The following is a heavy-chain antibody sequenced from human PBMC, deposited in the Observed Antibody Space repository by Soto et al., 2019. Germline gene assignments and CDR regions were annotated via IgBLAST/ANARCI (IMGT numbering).Heavy chain of an antibody. D-gene: IGHD1-26*01. CDR1: GGSISSSSYY. Sequence: PSETLSLTCTVSGGSISSSSYYWGWIRQPPGKGLEWIGSIYYSGSTYYNPSLKSRVTISVDTSKNQFSLKLSSVTDADTAVYYCARLLGEETGRKYYYYYGMDVWGQGTTVTVSS. V-gene: IGHV4-39*01. J-gene: IGHJ6*02. CDR3: ARLLGEETGRKYYYYYGMDV. CDR2: IYYSGST.